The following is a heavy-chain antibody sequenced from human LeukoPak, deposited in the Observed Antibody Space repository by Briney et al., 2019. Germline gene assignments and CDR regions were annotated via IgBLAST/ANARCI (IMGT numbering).Heavy chain of an antibody. CDR2: ITPSGGT. CDR3: ARDRYGDGFAHLDY. V-gene: IGHV1-2*02. CDR1: GYTFTSYA. J-gene: IGHJ4*02. D-gene: IGHD5-24*01. Sequence: ASVKVSCKASGYTFTSYAIHWVRQAPRQALEWMGWITPSGGTNYPQKFQGRVAITWDTSITTAYMDLSRLTSDDTAVYYCARDRYGDGFAHLDYWGQGALVTVSS.